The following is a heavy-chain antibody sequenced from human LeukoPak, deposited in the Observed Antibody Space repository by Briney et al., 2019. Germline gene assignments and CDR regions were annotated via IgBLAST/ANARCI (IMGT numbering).Heavy chain of an antibody. D-gene: IGHD2-21*02. J-gene: IGHJ6*03. CDR1: GFTFSSYA. Sequence: GGSLRLSCAASGFTFSSYAMSWVRQAPGKGLEWVSAISGSGGSTYYADSVKGRFTISRDNSKNTLYLQMNSLRAEDTAVYYCAKAYCGGDCYSSEDMDVWGKGTTVTVSS. CDR2: ISGSGGST. V-gene: IGHV3-23*01. CDR3: AKAYCGGDCYSSEDMDV.